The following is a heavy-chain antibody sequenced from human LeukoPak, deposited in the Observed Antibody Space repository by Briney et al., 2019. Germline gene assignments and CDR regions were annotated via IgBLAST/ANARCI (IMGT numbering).Heavy chain of an antibody. CDR3: ARGRRIVAASAFDI. J-gene: IGHJ3*02. Sequence: GGSLRLSCAAPGFTFSDYYMSWIRQAPGKGLEWVSYISSSGSTIYYADSVKGRFTISRDNAKNSLYLQMNSLRAEDTAVYYCARGRRIVAASAFDIWGQGTMVTVSS. D-gene: IGHD6-13*01. CDR2: ISSSGSTI. CDR1: GFTFSDYY. V-gene: IGHV3-11*01.